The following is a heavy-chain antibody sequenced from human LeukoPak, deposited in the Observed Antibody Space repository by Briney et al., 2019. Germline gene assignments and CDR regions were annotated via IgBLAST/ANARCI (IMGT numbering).Heavy chain of an antibody. CDR3: ARDLTYWWMTTVTIPLGY. D-gene: IGHD4-11*01. V-gene: IGHV1-2*02. J-gene: IGHJ4*02. CDR1: GYTFTGYY. CDR2: INPNSGGT. Sequence: ASVKVSCKASGYTFTGYYMHWVRQAPGQGLEWMGWINPNSGGTNYAQKFQGRVTMTRDTSISTAYMELSRLRSDDTAVYYCARDLTYWWMTTVTIPLGYWGQGTLVTVSS.